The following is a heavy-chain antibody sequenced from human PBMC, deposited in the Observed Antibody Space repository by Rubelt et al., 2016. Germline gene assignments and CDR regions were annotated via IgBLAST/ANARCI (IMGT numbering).Heavy chain of an antibody. D-gene: IGHD1-26*01. CDR3: ARWWEVLQAFDY. CDR2: INHSGGT. CDR1: GGSFSGY. V-gene: IGHV4-34*02. J-gene: IGHJ4*02. Sequence: QVQLQQWGAGLLKPSETLSLTCAVYGGSFSGYWTWIRQPPGKGLEWIGEINHSGGTNYDPSLKSRVTISLDTSKNQFSLNLNSVTAADTAVYYCARWWEVLQAFDYWGQGTLVTVSS.